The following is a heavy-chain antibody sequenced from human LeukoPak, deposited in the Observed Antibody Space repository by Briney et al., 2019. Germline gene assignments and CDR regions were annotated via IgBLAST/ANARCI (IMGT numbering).Heavy chain of an antibody. Sequence: SVKVSCKASGGTFSSYAISWVRQAPGQGLEWMGRIIPIFGTADYAQKFQGRVTITTDESTSTAYMELSSLRSEDTAVYYCARDILALEGDYLFDYWGQGTLVTVSS. CDR3: ARDILALEGDYLFDY. V-gene: IGHV1-69*05. CDR2: IIPIFGTA. D-gene: IGHD4-17*01. CDR1: GGTFSSYA. J-gene: IGHJ4*02.